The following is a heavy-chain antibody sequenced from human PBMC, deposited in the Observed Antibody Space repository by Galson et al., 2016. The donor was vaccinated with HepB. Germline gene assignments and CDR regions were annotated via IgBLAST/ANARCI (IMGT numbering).Heavy chain of an antibody. D-gene: IGHD1-26*01. CDR2: IMPNGGST. J-gene: IGHJ4*02. Sequence: SVKVSCKASGYTFTTFYVHWVRQAPGQGLEWIGRIMPNGGSTIYAQNFQGRVTVTGDTPTSTVYMELSSLISEDTAVYYCARDGHKWDFDYWGQGSLVTVPS. CDR3: ARDGHKWDFDY. V-gene: IGHV1-46*01. CDR1: GYTFTTFY.